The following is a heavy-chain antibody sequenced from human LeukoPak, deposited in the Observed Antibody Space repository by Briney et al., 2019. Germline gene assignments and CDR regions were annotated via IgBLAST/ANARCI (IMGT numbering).Heavy chain of an antibody. CDR1: GYTFTSHC. CDR3: ARDNIGSSGWTGLGY. Sequence: GASVKVSCKASGYTFTSHCIHWARQAPGQGLEWMGLIHPSDGVTTYAQNFQGRVTVTRDTSTSTVYMELSSLRSEDTAVYYCARDNIGSSGWTGLGYWGQGTLVTVSS. D-gene: IGHD6-19*01. CDR2: IHPSDGVT. J-gene: IGHJ4*02. V-gene: IGHV1-46*01.